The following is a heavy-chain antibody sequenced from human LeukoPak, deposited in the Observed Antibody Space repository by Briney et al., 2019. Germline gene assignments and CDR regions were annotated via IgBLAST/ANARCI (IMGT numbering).Heavy chain of an antibody. CDR3: AKDSGSHAGRDFDY. D-gene: IGHD1-26*01. CDR2: ISGSAGST. CDR1: GFTFSGYS. J-gene: IGHJ4*02. Sequence: PGGSLRLSCTASGFTFSGYSMIWVRQAPGKGLEWVSGISGSAGSTYYADSVKGRFTISRDNSKNTLYLQMNSLRAEDTAVYYCAKDSGSHAGRDFDYWGQGTLVTVSS. V-gene: IGHV3-23*01.